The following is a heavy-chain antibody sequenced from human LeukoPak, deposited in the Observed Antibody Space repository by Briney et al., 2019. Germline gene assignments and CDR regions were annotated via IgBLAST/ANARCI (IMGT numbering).Heavy chain of an antibody. CDR3: GGHYYDTDY. CDR2: IYHSENT. Sequence: SETLSLTCTVSGASISSDGYYWTWIRQHPGKGLEWIGYIYHSENTYYNPSLKSRITISVDTSKNQFSLKLSSVTAADTAVYYCGGHYYDTDYWGQGTLVTVSS. J-gene: IGHJ4*02. V-gene: IGHV4-31*09. D-gene: IGHD3-22*01. CDR1: GASISSDGYY.